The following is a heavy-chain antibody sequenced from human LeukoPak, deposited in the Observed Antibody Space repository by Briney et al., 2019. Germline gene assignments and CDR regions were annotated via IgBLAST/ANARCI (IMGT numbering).Heavy chain of an antibody. D-gene: IGHD3-22*01. J-gene: IGHJ4*02. CDR1: GYTFTGYY. Sequence: ASVKVSCKASGYTFTGYYMHWVRQAPGQGLEWMGWISPYSGGTDYAQKFQGRVTMTRDTSISTAYMELSSLRSDDTAVYYCANWVRDSSGYRDYWGQGTLVTVSS. V-gene: IGHV1-2*02. CDR3: ANWVRDSSGYRDY. CDR2: ISPYSGGT.